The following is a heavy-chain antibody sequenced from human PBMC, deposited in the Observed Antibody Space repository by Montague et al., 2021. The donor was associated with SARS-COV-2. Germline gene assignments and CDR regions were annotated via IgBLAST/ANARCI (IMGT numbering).Heavy chain of an antibody. J-gene: IGHJ2*01. Sequence: SETLSLTCTVSGGSTSSYYWSWIRQPLGKGLEWIGCIYYSGSTNYNPSLKSRVTISVDTSKTQFSLKLNSVTAADTAVYYCARTLVVASAASRYFDLWGRGTLVTVSS. CDR1: GGSTSSYY. V-gene: IGHV4-59*01. D-gene: IGHD2-2*01. CDR2: IYYSGST. CDR3: ARTLVVASAASRYFDL.